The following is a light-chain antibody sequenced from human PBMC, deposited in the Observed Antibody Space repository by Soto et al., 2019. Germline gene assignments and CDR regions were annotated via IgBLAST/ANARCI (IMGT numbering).Light chain of an antibody. CDR2: GAS. J-gene: IGKJ1*01. Sequence: EIVLTQSPGTLSLSPGERATLSCRASQSVASRNLAWYQQKSGQAPSLLIYGASSRAIHTPDRFSGSGSGTDFTLTISGLEPEDFAVYYCQHFGNSLWTFGQGTKVEI. CDR1: QSVASRN. CDR3: QHFGNSLWT. V-gene: IGKV3-20*01.